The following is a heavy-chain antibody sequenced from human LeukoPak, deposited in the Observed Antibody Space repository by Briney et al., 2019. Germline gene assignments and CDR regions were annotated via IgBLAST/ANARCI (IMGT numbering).Heavy chain of an antibody. J-gene: IGHJ4*02. CDR3: AGDFSPFYGSGSYYFDY. D-gene: IGHD3-10*01. CDR2: ISAYNGNT. CDR1: GYTFTSYG. Sequence: ASVKVSCKASGYTFTSYGISWVRQAPGQGLEWMGWISAYNGNTNYAQKLQGRVTMTTDTSTSTAYMELRSLRSDDTAVYYRAGDFSPFYGSGSYYFDYWGQGTLVTVSS. V-gene: IGHV1-18*01.